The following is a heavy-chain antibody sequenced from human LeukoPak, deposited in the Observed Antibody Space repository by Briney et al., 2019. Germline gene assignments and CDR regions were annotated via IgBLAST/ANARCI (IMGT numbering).Heavy chain of an antibody. CDR2: ISGFDTYI. CDR1: GFTFSSFS. J-gene: IGHJ4*02. V-gene: IGHV3-21*01. Sequence: GGSLRLSCAASGFTFSSFSMHWVRQAPGKGLEWVSSISGFDTYIYYADSVKGRFTISRDNAKNSLYLQMNSLRAEDTGFYYCARDHLYCGGDCHPRWSFDYWGQGTLVTVSS. CDR3: ARDHLYCGGDCHPRWSFDY. D-gene: IGHD2-21*02.